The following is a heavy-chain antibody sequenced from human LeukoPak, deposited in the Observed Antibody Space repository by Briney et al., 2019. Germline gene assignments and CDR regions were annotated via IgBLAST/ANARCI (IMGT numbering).Heavy chain of an antibody. CDR1: GYTFTGYY. CDR3: ARDLPQQLVGY. J-gene: IGHJ4*02. D-gene: IGHD6-13*01. Sequence: ASVKVSCKASGYTFTGYYMHWVRQAPGQGLEWMGWINPNSGGTNYAQEFQGRVTMTRDTSISTAYMELSRLRSEDTAVYYCARDLPQQLVGYWGQGTLVTVSS. V-gene: IGHV1-2*02. CDR2: INPNSGGT.